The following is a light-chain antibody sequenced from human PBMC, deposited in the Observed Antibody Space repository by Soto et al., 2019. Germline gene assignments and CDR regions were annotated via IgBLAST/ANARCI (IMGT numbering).Light chain of an antibody. Sequence: HSVRTPPPSASWTPRPRGPHSFSGKSPHIGSNDVYWYHQLPGTAPKPLIYRNNHRPSGVPDRFSGSKSGTSASLAISGLRSEDEADYYCAAWDDSLSGHYVFGTGTKVTVL. CDR1: SPHIGSND. J-gene: IGLJ1*01. CDR2: RNN. CDR3: AAWDDSLSGHYV. V-gene: IGLV1-47*01.